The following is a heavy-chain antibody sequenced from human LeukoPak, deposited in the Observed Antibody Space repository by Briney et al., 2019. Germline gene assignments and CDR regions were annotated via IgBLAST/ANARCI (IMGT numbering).Heavy chain of an antibody. J-gene: IGHJ4*02. CDR1: GYTFSAYD. CDR3: ARDKWNSIAAQRGYFDF. D-gene: IGHD6-6*01. V-gene: IGHV1-46*01. Sequence: ASVKVSCKRSGYTFSAYDVNWVRQTAGQGLEWMGISNPSGGSTSYAQKFQGRVTMTRDMSTSTVYMELSSLRSEDTAVYYCARDKWNSIAAQRGYFDFWGQGTLVTVSS. CDR2: SNPSGGST.